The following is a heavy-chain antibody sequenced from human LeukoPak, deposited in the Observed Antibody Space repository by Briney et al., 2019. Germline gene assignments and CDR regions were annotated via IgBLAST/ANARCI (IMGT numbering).Heavy chain of an antibody. CDR3: AKDGNYGDYGKDY. D-gene: IGHD4-17*01. V-gene: IGHV3-30*18. J-gene: IGHJ4*02. Sequence: GGSLRLSCAASGFTFSSYGMHWVTQAPGKALEWVAVISYDGSNKYYADSVKGRFTISRDNSKNTLYLQMNSLRAEDTAVYYCAKDGNYGDYGKDYWGQGTLVTVSP. CDR2: ISYDGSNK. CDR1: GFTFSSYG.